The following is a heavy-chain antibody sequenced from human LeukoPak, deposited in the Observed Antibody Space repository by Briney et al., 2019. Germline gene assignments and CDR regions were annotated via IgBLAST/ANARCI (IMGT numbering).Heavy chain of an antibody. D-gene: IGHD6-19*01. CDR1: GGTFSSYA. Sequence: GASVKVSCKASGGTFSSYAISWVRQAPGQGLEWMGGIIPIFGTANYAQKFQGRVTITADESTSTAHMELSSLRSEDPAVYYCARGAPIRVAVAATFDPWGQGTLVTVPS. CDR2: IIPIFGTA. V-gene: IGHV1-69*13. J-gene: IGHJ5*02. CDR3: ARGAPIRVAVAATFDP.